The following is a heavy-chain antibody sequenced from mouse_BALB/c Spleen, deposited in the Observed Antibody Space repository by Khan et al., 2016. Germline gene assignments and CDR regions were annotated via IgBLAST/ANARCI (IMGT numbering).Heavy chain of an antibody. CDR3: ARSPYEYDVGFAY. CDR1: GFNIKDTY. CDR2: IDPANGNT. Sequence: VQLQQSGAELVKPGASVKLSCTASGFNIKDTYMHWVKQRPEQGLEWIGRIDPANGNTKYDPKFQGKATITADTSSTPAYLQLSSLPSEDTAVYYCARSPYEYDVGFAYWGQGTLVTVSA. V-gene: IGHV14-3*02. D-gene: IGHD2-4*01. J-gene: IGHJ3*01.